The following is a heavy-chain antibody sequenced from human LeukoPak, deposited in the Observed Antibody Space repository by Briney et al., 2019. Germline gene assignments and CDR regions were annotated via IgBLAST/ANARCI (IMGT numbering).Heavy chain of an antibody. CDR1: GGSVSSGSYY. J-gene: IGHJ6*04. CDR2: IYYSGST. CDR3: ARDSDCSGGSCYSDGYYYYYGMDV. V-gene: IGHV4-61*01. Sequence: TPSETLSLTCTVSGGSVSSGSYYWSSIRQPPGKGLEWIGYIYYSGSTNYNPSLKSRVTISVDTSKNQFSLKLSSVTAADTAVYYCARDSDCSGGSCYSDGYYYYYGMDVWGKGTTVTVSS. D-gene: IGHD2-15*01.